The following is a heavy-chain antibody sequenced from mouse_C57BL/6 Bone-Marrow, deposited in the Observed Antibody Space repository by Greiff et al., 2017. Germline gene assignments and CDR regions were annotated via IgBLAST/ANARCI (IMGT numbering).Heavy chain of an antibody. Sequence: DVQLVESGAELVRPGASVKLSCTASGFNIKDDYMHWVKQRPEQGLEWIGWIDPENGDTEYASKFQGKATITADTSSNTAYLQLSSLTSEDTAVYYCTTLGGYYFDYWGQGTTLTVSS. D-gene: IGHD4-1*01. CDR2: IDPENGDT. CDR3: TTLGGYYFDY. V-gene: IGHV14-4*01. J-gene: IGHJ2*01. CDR1: GFNIKDDY.